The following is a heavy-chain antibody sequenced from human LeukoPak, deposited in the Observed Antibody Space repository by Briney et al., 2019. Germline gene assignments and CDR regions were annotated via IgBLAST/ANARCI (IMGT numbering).Heavy chain of an antibody. D-gene: IGHD6-13*01. V-gene: IGHV4-30-2*01. CDR3: ARVPGIAAAGSWWFVP. J-gene: IGHJ5*02. CDR2: IYHSGST. Sequence: SQPLSLTCAVSGGSISSGGYSWSWIRQPPGKGLEWIGYIYHSGSTYYNPSLKSRVTISVDRSKNQFSLKLSSVTAAGTAVYYCARVPGIAAAGSWWFVPWGQGSQVTVCS. CDR1: GGSISSGGYS.